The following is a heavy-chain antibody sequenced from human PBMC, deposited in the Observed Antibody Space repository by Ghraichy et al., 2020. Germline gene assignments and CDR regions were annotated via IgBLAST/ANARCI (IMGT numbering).Heavy chain of an antibody. V-gene: IGHV3-30*18. CDR1: GFTFNDYG. J-gene: IGHJ4*02. CDR2: ISYDGSNI. Sequence: GGSLRLSCAASGFTFNDYGIHWVRQAPGKGLEWVAVISYDGSNIYYRDSVKGRFTISRDNSKNTLYLQMNSLSAEDTAVYYCAKDGPGNSGYHPFDFWGQGTLVTVSS. CDR3: AKDGPGNSGYHPFDF. D-gene: IGHD3-22*01.